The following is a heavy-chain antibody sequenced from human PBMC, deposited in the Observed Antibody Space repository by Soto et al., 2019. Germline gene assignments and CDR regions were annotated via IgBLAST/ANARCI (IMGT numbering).Heavy chain of an antibody. CDR1: GASIRSYF. Sequence: KPSETLSLTCSVSGASIRSYFWSWVRQPAGQGLEWIGHIYIRGTTSYNPSLEGRVTLSLDTSKNQVSLVVTSVTAADTAVYYCARNPYVSGNYYFFDPWGQGPMVTVSS. CDR3: ARNPYVSGNYYFFDP. J-gene: IGHJ5*02. V-gene: IGHV4-4*07. CDR2: IYIRGTT. D-gene: IGHD3-22*01.